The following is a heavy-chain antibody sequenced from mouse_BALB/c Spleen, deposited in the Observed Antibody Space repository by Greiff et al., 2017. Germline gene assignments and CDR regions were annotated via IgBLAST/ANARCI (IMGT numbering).Heavy chain of an antibody. CDR3: ARPYYGSSYHYAMDY. CDR1: GFTFSSYA. CDR2: ISSGGST. J-gene: IGHJ4*01. Sequence: EVQLVESGGGLVKPGGSLKLSCAASGFTFSSYAMSWVRQTPEKRLEWVASISSGGSTYYPDSVKGRFTISRDNARNILYLQMSSLRSEDTAMYYCARPYYGSSYHYAMDYWGQGTSVTVSS. V-gene: IGHV5-6-5*01. D-gene: IGHD1-1*01.